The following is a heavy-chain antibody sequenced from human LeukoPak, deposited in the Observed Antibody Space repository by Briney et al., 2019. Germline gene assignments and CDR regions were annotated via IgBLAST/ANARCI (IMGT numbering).Heavy chain of an antibody. Sequence: GGSLRLSCAASGFTFSSYGMHWVRQAPGKGLEWVAVISYDGSNKYYADSVKGRFTISRDNSKNTLYLQMNSLRAEDTALYYCAKDRSSSSDAFDIWGQGTMVTVSS. J-gene: IGHJ3*02. CDR2: ISYDGSNK. V-gene: IGHV3-30*18. D-gene: IGHD6-6*01. CDR3: AKDRSSSSDAFDI. CDR1: GFTFSSYG.